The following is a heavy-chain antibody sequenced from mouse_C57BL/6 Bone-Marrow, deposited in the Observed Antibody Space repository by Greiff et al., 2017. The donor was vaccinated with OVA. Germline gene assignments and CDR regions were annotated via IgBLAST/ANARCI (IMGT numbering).Heavy chain of an antibody. J-gene: IGHJ4*01. CDR1: GFTFNTYA. V-gene: IGHV10-3*01. CDR2: IRSKSSNYAT. CDR3: VRDGGYDSYYAMDY. D-gene: IGHD2-2*01. Sequence: EVKLQESGGGLVQPKGSLKLSCAASGFTFNTYAMHWVRQAPGKGLEWVARIRSKSSNYATYYADSVKDRFTISRDDSQSMLYLKMNNVKTEDTAMYYCVRDGGYDSYYAMDYWGQGTSVTVSS.